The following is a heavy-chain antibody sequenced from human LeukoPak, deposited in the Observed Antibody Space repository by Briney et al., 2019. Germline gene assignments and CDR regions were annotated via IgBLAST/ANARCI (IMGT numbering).Heavy chain of an antibody. CDR1: GFTLSDYW. D-gene: IGHD5-18*01. Sequence: GGSLRFSCAASGFTLSDYWMSWVRQAPGKGLEWVSAISGSGGSTYYADSVKGRFTISRDNSKNTLYLQMNSLRAEDTAVYYCAKVYTTMVIRDRFDYWGQGTLVTVSS. CDR3: AKVYTTMVIRDRFDY. V-gene: IGHV3-23*01. CDR2: ISGSGGST. J-gene: IGHJ4*02.